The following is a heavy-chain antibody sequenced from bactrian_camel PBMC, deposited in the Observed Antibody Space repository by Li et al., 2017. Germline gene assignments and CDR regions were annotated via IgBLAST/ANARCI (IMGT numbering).Heavy chain of an antibody. CDR1: GYASKTDC. Sequence: HVQLVESGGGSVQAGGSLTLSCDASGYASKTDCMGWWRQVPGKDPEGVAAIFSDGSTSHADSVKGRFAISKDNASNTLYLLMNSLKPEDTAMYYCAVDSIITLSQAHAVPEYTYKGQGTQVTVS. V-gene: IGHV3S9*01. D-gene: IGHD3*01. CDR3: AVDSIITLSQAHAVPEYTY. J-gene: IGHJ4*01. CDR2: IFSDGST.